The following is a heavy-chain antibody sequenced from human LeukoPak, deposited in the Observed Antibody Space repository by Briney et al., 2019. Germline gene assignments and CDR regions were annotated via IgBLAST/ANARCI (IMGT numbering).Heavy chain of an antibody. CDR2: IYYSGST. CDR1: GGSVSSGSYY. J-gene: IGHJ4*02. D-gene: IGHD5-12*01. Sequence: KPSETLSLTCTVSGGSVSSGSYYWSWIRQPPGKGLEWIGYIYYSGSTNYNPSLKSRVTISVDTSKNQFSLKLSSVTAADTAVYYCARSRAIVATIDLHLDYWGQGTLVTVSS. V-gene: IGHV4-61*01. CDR3: ARSRAIVATIDLHLDY.